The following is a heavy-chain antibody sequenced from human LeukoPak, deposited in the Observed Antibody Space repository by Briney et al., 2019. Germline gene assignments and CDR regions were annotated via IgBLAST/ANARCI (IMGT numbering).Heavy chain of an antibody. CDR3: ARGSGRDGYNLGY. CDR1: GGSISSSSYY. Sequence: SETLSLTCTVSGGSISSSSYYWGWIRQPPGKGLEWIGSIYYSGSTYYNPSLKSRVTISVDTSKNQFSLKLSSVTAADTAVYYCARGSGRDGYNLGYWGQGTLVTVSS. CDR2: IYYSGST. D-gene: IGHD5-24*01. J-gene: IGHJ4*02. V-gene: IGHV4-39*07.